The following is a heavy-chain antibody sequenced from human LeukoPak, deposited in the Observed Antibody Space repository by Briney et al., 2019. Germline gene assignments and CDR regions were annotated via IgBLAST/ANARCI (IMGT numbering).Heavy chain of an antibody. J-gene: IGHJ4*02. CDR1: GVTFSSYA. Sequence: GGSLRLSCAASGVTFSSYAMHWVRQAPGKGLEWVAVIADDGRDKHHADSVKGRFTISRDNSKNTLHLQMNSLRAEDTAVYYCAKDSALSAASYYFDYWGQGTLVTVSS. D-gene: IGHD6-13*01. V-gene: IGHV3-30*04. CDR2: IADDGRDK. CDR3: AKDSALSAASYYFDY.